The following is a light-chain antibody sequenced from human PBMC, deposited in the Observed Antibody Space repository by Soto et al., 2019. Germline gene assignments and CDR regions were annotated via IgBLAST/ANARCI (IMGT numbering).Light chain of an antibody. CDR3: QSYDRSSLYV. Sequence: NFMLTQPRSVSESPGKTVTISCTGSSGSVASNFVHWYQRRPGSAPTIVIYGDNQRPSGVPDRFSGSIDSSSNSASLTISGLKTEDEADYFCQSYDRSSLYVFGTGTKVTVL. V-gene: IGLV6-57*02. CDR1: SGSVASNF. J-gene: IGLJ1*01. CDR2: GDN.